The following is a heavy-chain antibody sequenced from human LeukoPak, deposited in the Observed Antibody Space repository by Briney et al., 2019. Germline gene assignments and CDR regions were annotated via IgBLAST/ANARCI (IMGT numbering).Heavy chain of an antibody. J-gene: IGHJ4*02. Sequence: PSETLSLTCSVSGSSMRSGGYYWLWIRQPPGRELEWIGSIYYSGDTYYNPSVESRVTLSLDTSNNQFSLELTAVTAADTALYYCARHLSAADYFDYWGQGTLVTVSS. CDR2: IYYSGDT. CDR3: ARHLSAADYFDY. CDR1: GSSMRSGGYY. D-gene: IGHD6-25*01. V-gene: IGHV4-39*07.